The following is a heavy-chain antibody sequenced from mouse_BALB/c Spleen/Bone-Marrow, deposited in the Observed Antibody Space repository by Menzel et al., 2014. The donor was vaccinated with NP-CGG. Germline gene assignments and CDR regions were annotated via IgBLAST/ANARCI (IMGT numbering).Heavy chain of an antibody. V-gene: IGHV1S81*02. CDR2: INPSNGRT. J-gene: IGHJ4*01. CDR3: ARGGNPLAMDY. CDR1: GYTSTSYW. Sequence: QVQLQQSGAELVKPGASVKLSCKASGYTSTSYWMHWVKQRPGQGLEWIGEINPSNGRTNYNEKFKSKATLTVDKSSSTAYMQLSSLTSEDSAVYYCARGGNPLAMDYWGQGTSVTVSS. D-gene: IGHD2-1*01.